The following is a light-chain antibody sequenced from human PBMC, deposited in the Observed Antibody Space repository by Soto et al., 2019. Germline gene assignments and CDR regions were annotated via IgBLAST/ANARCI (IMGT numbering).Light chain of an antibody. CDR2: DVS. J-gene: IGLJ3*02. V-gene: IGLV2-14*01. Sequence: QSALTQPASVSGSPGQSITISCTGTSSDVGGYNYVSWYQQHPGKAPKLMIYDVSNRPSGVSNRFSGSKSGNTASLTISGLQAEDEADYYCSSYTSSLWVFGGGTKSPS. CDR1: SSDVGGYNY. CDR3: SSYTSSLWV.